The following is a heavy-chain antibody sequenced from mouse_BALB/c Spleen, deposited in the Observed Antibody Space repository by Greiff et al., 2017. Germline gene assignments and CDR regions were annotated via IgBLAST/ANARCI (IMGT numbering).Heavy chain of an antibody. J-gene: IGHJ2*01. D-gene: IGHD2-10*02. CDR1: GFTFSSFG. V-gene: IGHV5-17*02. CDR3: ARSEYGNFDY. CDR2: ISSGSSTI. Sequence: EVMLVESGGGLVQPGGSRKLSCAASGFTFSSFGMHWVRQAPEKGLEWVAYISSGSSTIYYADTVKGRFTISRDNPKNTLFLQMTSLRSEDTAMYYCARSEYGNFDYWGQGTTLTVSS.